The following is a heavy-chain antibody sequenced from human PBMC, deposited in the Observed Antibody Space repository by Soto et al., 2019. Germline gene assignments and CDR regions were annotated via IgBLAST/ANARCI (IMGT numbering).Heavy chain of an antibody. D-gene: IGHD6-19*01. CDR1: GFNFSSYG. J-gene: IGHJ4*02. V-gene: IGHV3-30*03. CDR3: ARDSRQWLVSDY. Sequence: SCTGAGFNFSSYGIHWVRQAPGKGLEWVAVISYDGNNKYYAESVKGRRFTISRDNSKNTVYLQVNSLRVNDTAVYYCARDSRQWLVSDYWGQGTLVTVSS. CDR2: ISYDGNNK.